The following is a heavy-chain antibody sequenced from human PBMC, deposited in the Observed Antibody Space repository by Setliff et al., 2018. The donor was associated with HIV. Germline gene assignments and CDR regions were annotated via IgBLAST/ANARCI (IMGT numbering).Heavy chain of an antibody. V-gene: IGHV3-23*01. D-gene: IGHD6-13*01. J-gene: IGHJ4*02. CDR2: ISSSGVST. Sequence: PGGSLRLSCAASGFTFTSFAMSWVRQAPGKGLEWVSSISSSGVSTYYVDSVKGRFTISRDNSKNTLYLQMNSLTAADTAVYYCARSRAAGFDYWGQGTLVTVSS. CDR1: GFTFTSFA. CDR3: ARSRAAGFDY.